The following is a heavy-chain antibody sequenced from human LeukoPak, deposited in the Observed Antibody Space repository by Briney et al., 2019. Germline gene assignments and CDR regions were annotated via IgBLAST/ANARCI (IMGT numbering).Heavy chain of an antibody. CDR1: GGSISSSSNY. CDR3: ARQDYPSQFCSSTSCQMYYFDY. J-gene: IGHJ4*02. Sequence: KPSETLSLTCAVSGGSISSSSNYWGWIRQPPGKGLEWIGGIYYSGSTNYNPSLKSRVTISLDTSKNQFSLKLSSVTAADTAVYYCARQDYPSQFCSSTSCQMYYFDYWGQGTLVTVSP. CDR2: IYYSGST. V-gene: IGHV4-39*01. D-gene: IGHD2-2*01.